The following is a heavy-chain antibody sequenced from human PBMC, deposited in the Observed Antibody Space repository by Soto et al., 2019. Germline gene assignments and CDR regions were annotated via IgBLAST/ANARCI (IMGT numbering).Heavy chain of an antibody. V-gene: IGHV3-11*04. CDR2: ISGSGSTI. CDR1: GFTFSDYY. CDR3: ARVGSISAAGTPDY. Sequence: QVQLVESGGGLVKPGGSLRLSCAASGFTFSDYYMSWFRQAPGKGLELVSYISGSGSTIHDADSVKGRFAVSRDNAENSLYLQMNSRRAEDTAVYYCARVGSISAAGTPDYWGQGTLVTVSS. D-gene: IGHD6-13*01. J-gene: IGHJ4*02.